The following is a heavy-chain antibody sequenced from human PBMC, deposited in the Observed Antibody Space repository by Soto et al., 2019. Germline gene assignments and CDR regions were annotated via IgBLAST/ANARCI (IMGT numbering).Heavy chain of an antibody. CDR2: INHSGST. Sequence: QVQLQQWGAGLLKPSETLSLTCAVYGGSFSGYYWSWIRQPPGKGLEWIGEINHSGSTNYNPSLKSRVTISVDTSKNQFSLKLSSVTAADTAVYYCARRPDGSGSYYNPRWFDPWGQGTLVTVSS. J-gene: IGHJ5*02. CDR1: GGSFSGYY. V-gene: IGHV4-34*01. CDR3: ARRPDGSGSYYNPRWFDP. D-gene: IGHD3-10*01.